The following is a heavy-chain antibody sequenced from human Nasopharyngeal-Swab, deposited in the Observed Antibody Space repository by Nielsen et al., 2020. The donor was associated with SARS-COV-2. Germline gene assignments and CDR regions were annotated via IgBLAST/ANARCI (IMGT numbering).Heavy chain of an antibody. J-gene: IGHJ3*02. CDR1: GFTFSTYW. D-gene: IGHD3-10*01. CDR2: INSDGSST. Sequence: GGSLRLSCAASGFTFSTYWMHWVRHAPGEGLVWVSRINSDGSSTRYADSVKGRFTISRDNAKNTLYLQMNSLRAEDTAMYYCTRDPDDYGSGSFYNWGQGTMVTVSS. V-gene: IGHV3-74*01. CDR3: TRDPDDYGSGSFYN.